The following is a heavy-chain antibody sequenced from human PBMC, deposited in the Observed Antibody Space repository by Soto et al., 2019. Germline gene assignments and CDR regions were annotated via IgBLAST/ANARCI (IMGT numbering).Heavy chain of an antibody. Sequence: SGGSLRLSCAASGFIFSGYGMHWVRHAPGKGLEWVAVISYEGSNKYYGDSVKGRFTISRDNPKNTVYLQMNSLRADDTAVYFCARDTELQAYYYYYGLDVWGQGTTVTVSS. J-gene: IGHJ6*02. CDR3: ARDTELQAYYYYYGLDV. D-gene: IGHD3-10*01. CDR1: GFIFSGYG. V-gene: IGHV3-30*03. CDR2: ISYEGSNK.